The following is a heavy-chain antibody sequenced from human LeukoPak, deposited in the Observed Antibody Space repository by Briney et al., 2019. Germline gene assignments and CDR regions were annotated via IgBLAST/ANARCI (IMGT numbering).Heavy chain of an antibody. J-gene: IGHJ4*02. Sequence: GESLKISCKGSGYSFTTYGISWVRQAPGQGLEGMGWISANNNNTDNVQKLQGRVTMTTDTSTSTAYMELRSLRSDDTAVYYCARALYHTFDYWGQGTLVTVSS. CDR2: ISANNNNT. CDR1: GYSFTTYG. V-gene: IGHV1-18*01. D-gene: IGHD2-2*01. CDR3: ARALYHTFDY.